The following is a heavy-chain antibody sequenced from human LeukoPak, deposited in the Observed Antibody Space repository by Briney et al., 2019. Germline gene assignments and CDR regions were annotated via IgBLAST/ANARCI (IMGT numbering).Heavy chain of an antibody. Sequence: ASVKVSCKASGYTFTGYYMHWVRQAPGQGLEWMGWINPNSGGTNYAQKFQGRVAMARDTSISTAYMELSRLRSEDTAVYYCATARNVHSNWFDPWGQGTLVTVSS. CDR1: GYTFTGYY. CDR2: INPNSGGT. J-gene: IGHJ5*02. D-gene: IGHD1-14*01. V-gene: IGHV1-2*02. CDR3: ATARNVHSNWFDP.